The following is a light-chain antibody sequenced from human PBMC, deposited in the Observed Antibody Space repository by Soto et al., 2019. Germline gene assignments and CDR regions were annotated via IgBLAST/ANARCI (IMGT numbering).Light chain of an antibody. CDR2: DNN. V-gene: IGLV1-51*01. J-gene: IGLJ1*01. CDR1: NSNIGNNY. Sequence: QTVVTQPPSVSAAPGQKVTISCSGSNSNIGNNYVSWYQQLPGTAPKLLIYDNNKRPSGIPDRFSGSKSGTSATLGITGLQTGDEADYYCATWDSSLSAGGVFGTGTKVTVL. CDR3: ATWDSSLSAGGV.